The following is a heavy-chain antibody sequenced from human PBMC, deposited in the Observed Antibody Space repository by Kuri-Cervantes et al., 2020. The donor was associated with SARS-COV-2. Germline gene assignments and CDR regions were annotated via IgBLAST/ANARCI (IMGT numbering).Heavy chain of an antibody. CDR1: GDSITNYY. D-gene: IGHD2-2*01. CDR3: ARGREGVVPATILGLGYFLYFSMDV. V-gene: IGHV4-34*01. CDR2: INHNGNT. J-gene: IGHJ6*03. Sequence: SETLSLTCTVSGDSITNYYLTWIRQPPGKGLEWIGEINHNGNTNYNPSLKSRVTISVDTSKNQFSLRLSSVTAADTAMYYCARGREGVVPATILGLGYFLYFSMDVWGKGTSVTVSS.